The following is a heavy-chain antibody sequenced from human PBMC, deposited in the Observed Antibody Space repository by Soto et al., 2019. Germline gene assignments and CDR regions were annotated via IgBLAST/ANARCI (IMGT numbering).Heavy chain of an antibody. J-gene: IGHJ3*02. CDR2: ISAYNGNT. D-gene: IGHD4-17*01. CDR3: ARDRATVTTERAFDI. V-gene: IGHV1-18*01. CDR1: GYTFTSYG. Sequence: ASVKVSCKASGYTFTSYGISWVRQAPGQGLEWMGWISAYNGNTNYAQKLQGRVTMTTDTSTSTAYMELRSLRSDDTAVYYCARDRATVTTERAFDIWGQGTMVTVSS.